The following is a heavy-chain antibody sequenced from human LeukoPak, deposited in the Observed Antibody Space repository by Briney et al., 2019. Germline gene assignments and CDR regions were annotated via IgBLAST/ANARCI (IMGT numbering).Heavy chain of an antibody. D-gene: IGHD2-15*01. CDR1: GYTFTGYY. Sequence: ASVKVSCKASGYTFTGYYMHWVRQAPGQGLEWMGWINPNSGGTNYAQKFQGWVTMTRDTSISTAYMELSRLRSDDTAVYYCARDAFQGCSGGSCYSSAYNWFDPWGQGTLVTVSS. J-gene: IGHJ5*02. CDR2: INPNSGGT. CDR3: ARDAFQGCSGGSCYSSAYNWFDP. V-gene: IGHV1-2*04.